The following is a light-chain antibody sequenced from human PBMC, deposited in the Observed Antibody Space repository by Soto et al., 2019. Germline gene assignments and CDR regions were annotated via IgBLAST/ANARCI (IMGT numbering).Light chain of an antibody. J-gene: IGKJ1*01. V-gene: IGKV3-15*01. Sequence: ESVLTQSPGTLSLSPGERATLSCRASQSVSSNLAWYQQKPGQAPRLLIYGASTRATGIPARFSASGSGTEFTLTISSLQSEDFEVYYCQPYNNWWTFGQGTKV. CDR1: QSVSSN. CDR3: QPYNNWWT. CDR2: GAS.